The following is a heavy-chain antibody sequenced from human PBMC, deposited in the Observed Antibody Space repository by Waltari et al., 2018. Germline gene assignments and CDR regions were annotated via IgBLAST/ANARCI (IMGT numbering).Heavy chain of an antibody. CDR2: INHSGST. CDR1: GGSFSGYY. J-gene: IGHJ2*01. Sequence: QVQLQQWGAGLLKPSETLSLTCAVYGGSFSGYYWSWIRQPPGKGLEWIGEINHSGSTNYNPSLKSRVTISVDTSKNQFSLKLSSVTAADTAVYYCARALRRGNVGDLWGRGTLVTVSS. CDR3: ARALRRGNVGDL. V-gene: IGHV4-34*01. D-gene: IGHD1-26*01.